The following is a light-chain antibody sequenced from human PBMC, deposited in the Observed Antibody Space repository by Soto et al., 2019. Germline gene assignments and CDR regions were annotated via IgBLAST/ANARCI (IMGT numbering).Light chain of an antibody. V-gene: IGKV1-39*01. CDR3: QQSYSTLYT. J-gene: IGKJ2*01. Sequence: DIQMTQSPSSLSASVGDRVTITCRASQSISSYLNWYQQKPGKAPKLLIYAASSLQSGVPSRFXXXXXXXXXXXXXXSLQPEDFATYYCQQSYSTLYTFGQGTKLEIK. CDR1: QSISSY. CDR2: AAS.